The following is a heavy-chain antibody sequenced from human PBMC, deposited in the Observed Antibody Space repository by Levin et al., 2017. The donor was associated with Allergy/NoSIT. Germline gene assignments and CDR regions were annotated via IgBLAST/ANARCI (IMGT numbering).Heavy chain of an antibody. CDR2: ISPSSHYR. J-gene: IGHJ4*02. CDR3: ASADNYDGQNDY. Sequence: GESLKISCAASGFTFSDYYMIWIRQAPGKGLEWVSYISPSSHYRNHADSVKGRFTISRDNAKDSLYLQMNSLRADDTAVYYCASADNYDGQNDYWGQGTLVTVSS. D-gene: IGHD3-16*01. V-gene: IGHV3-11*03. CDR1: GFTFSDYY.